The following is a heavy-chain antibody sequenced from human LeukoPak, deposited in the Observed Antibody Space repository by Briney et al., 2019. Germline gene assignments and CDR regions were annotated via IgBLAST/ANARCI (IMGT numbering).Heavy chain of an antibody. CDR1: GYTFTSYG. Sequence: ASVKVSCKASGYTFTSYGISWVRQAPGQGLEWMGWISAYNGNTNYAQKLQGRVTMTTDTSTSTAYMELRSLRSDDTAVCYCARSTAMVYYFDYWGQGTLVTVSS. D-gene: IGHD5-18*01. J-gene: IGHJ4*02. CDR2: ISAYNGNT. CDR3: ARSTAMVYYFDY. V-gene: IGHV1-18*01.